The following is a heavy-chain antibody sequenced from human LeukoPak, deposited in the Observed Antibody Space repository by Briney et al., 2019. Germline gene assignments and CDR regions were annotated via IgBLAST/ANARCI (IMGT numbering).Heavy chain of an antibody. CDR3: ARDLGYGQGAFDI. D-gene: IGHD3-16*01. CDR1: GFTVSSNY. CDR2: IYSGGST. V-gene: IGHV3-66*01. Sequence: GGSLRLSCAASGFTVSSNYMSWVRQAPGKGLGWVSVIYSGGSTYYADSVKGRFTISRDNSKNTLYLQMNSLRAEDTAVYYCARDLGYGQGAFDIWGQGTMVTVSS. J-gene: IGHJ3*02.